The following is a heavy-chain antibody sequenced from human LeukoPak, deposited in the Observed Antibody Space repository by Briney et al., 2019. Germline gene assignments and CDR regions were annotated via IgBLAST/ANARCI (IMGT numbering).Heavy chain of an antibody. D-gene: IGHD6-13*01. CDR1: GFTFSSYA. Sequence: GSLRLSCAASGFTFSSYAMSWVRQAPGKGLEWVSGISGSGRSTHSADSVKGRFTISRHNSKNTLCLQMNSLRAEDTAVYYCASSIAAAWYYDYWGQGTLVTVSS. CDR3: ASSIAAAWYYDY. CDR2: ISGSGRST. V-gene: IGHV3-23*01. J-gene: IGHJ4*02.